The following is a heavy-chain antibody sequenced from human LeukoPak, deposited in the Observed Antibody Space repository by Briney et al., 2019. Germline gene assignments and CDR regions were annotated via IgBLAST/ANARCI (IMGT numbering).Heavy chain of an antibody. CDR1: GGSFSGYY. V-gene: IGHV4-34*01. Sequence: SETLSLTCAVYGGSFSGYYWSWIRQPPGKGLEWIGEINHSGSTNYNPSLKSRVTISVDTSKNQFSLKLSSVTAADTAVYYCVRRAPGATEDSWGQGALVTVSS. CDR2: INHSGST. CDR3: VRRAPGATEDS. J-gene: IGHJ4*02. D-gene: IGHD1-26*01.